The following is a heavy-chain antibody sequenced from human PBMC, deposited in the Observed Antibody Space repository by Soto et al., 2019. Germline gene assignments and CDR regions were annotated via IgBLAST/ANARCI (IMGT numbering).Heavy chain of an antibody. CDR3: ARDRTVDIVATKLYNWFDP. CDR1: GGSISSYY. V-gene: IGHV4-4*07. CDR2: IYTSGST. D-gene: IGHD5-12*01. J-gene: IGHJ5*02. Sequence: SETLSLTCTVSGGSISSYYWSWIRQPAGKGLEWIGRIYTSGSTNYNPSLKSRVTMSVDTSKNQFSLKLSSVTAADTAVYYCARDRTVDIVATKLYNWFDPWGQGTLVTVSS.